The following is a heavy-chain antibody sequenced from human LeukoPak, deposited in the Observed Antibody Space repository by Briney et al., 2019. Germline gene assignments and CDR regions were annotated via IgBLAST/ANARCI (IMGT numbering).Heavy chain of an antibody. V-gene: IGHV3-74*01. J-gene: IGHJ4*02. CDR2: INSDGTPT. Sequence: GGPLRLPCALAGFPFSSYWMQWVRQAPGKGLVWVSHINSDGTPTNYADSVKGRFTISRDNAENTLYLQMNSLRAEYTAVYYCTRAVGVTDYWGQGALVTVSS. CDR3: TRAVGVTDY. CDR1: GFPFSSYW. D-gene: IGHD1-26*01.